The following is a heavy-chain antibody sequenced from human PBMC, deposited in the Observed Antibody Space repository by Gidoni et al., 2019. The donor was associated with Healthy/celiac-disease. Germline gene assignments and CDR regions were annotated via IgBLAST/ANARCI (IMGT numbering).Heavy chain of an antibody. CDR1: GGSISSGGYY. V-gene: IGHV4-31*03. CDR3: ASSRGHYYDSSGYTASYYGMDV. CDR2: IYYSGST. D-gene: IGHD3-22*01. Sequence: QVQLQESGPGLVKPSQTLSLTCTVSGGSISSGGYYWSWIRQHPGKGLEWIGYIYYSGSTYYNPSLKSRVTISVDTSKNQFSLKLSSVTAADTAVYYCASSRGHYYDSSGYTASYYGMDVWGQGTTVTVSS. J-gene: IGHJ6*02.